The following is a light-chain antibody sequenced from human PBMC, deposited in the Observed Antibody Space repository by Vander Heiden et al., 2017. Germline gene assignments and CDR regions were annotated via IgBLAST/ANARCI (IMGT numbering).Light chain of an antibody. Sequence: VVLTQSPLSLPVTLGQPASISCRSSQILVFSDGNTFLSWVHQRPGQSPRRLIYKVSDRDSGVPDRFSGSGSGTDFTLKISRVEAEDVGIYYCEQGKHCPQTFGQGTKLEIK. J-gene: IGKJ2*01. CDR1: QILVFSDGNTF. CDR2: KVS. V-gene: IGKV2-30*01. CDR3: EQGKHCPQT.